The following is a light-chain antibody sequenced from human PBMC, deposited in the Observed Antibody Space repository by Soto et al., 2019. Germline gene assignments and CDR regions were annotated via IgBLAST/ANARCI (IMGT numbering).Light chain of an antibody. J-gene: IGKJ4*01. Sequence: DIVMTHSPATLSVSPVERATISCRASQSVSSNLAWYQQKPGQAPRLLIYGASTRATGIPARFSGSGSGTDFTLTISSLEPEDFAVYYCQKRSNWPLNCGGGTKGDIK. CDR1: QSVSSN. CDR2: GAS. CDR3: QKRSNWPLN. V-gene: IGKV3-15*01.